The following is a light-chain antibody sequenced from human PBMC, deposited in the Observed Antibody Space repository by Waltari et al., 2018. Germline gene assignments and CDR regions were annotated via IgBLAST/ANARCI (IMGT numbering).Light chain of an antibody. J-gene: IGLJ3*02. Sequence: SYELTQPPSVSVSPGQTARITCAGDALPKQNAYWYQQKPGKAPVLVIYKDSERPSGIPERFSGSSSGTTVTLTISGVQAEDEADYYCQSADSSGTYDVFGGGTKLTVL. V-gene: IGLV3-25*03. CDR2: KDS. CDR3: QSADSSGTYDV. CDR1: ALPKQN.